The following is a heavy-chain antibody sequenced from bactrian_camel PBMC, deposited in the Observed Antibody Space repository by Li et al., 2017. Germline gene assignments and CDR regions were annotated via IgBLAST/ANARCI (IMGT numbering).Heavy chain of an antibody. V-gene: IGHV3S40*01. CDR3: AADHTHPLCTVLAGIPAAVAEFGF. Sequence: DVQLVESGGGSVQAGGSVRLSCVTSGFTEDGFYVAWIRQAPGNEREGVAAISVGGRTYYADSVKGRFSASRDDAENTVYLQLHGLKPEDTATYSCAADHTHPLCTVLAGIPAAVAEFGFVGQGTQVTVS. CDR2: ISVGGRT. D-gene: IGHD6*01. CDR1: GFTEDGFY. J-gene: IGHJ6*01.